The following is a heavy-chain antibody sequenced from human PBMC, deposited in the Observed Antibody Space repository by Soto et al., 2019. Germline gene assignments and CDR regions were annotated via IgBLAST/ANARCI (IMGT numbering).Heavy chain of an antibody. CDR2: ISGSGGST. CDR3: AKVPRGGSGSDYNVASNENRPFDY. J-gene: IGHJ4*02. CDR1: GFTFSSYA. V-gene: IGHV3-23*01. Sequence: EVQLLESGGGLVQPGESLRVSCAASGFTFSSYAMTWVRQAPGKGLDWVSAISGSGGSTYYADSVKGRFTISRDNSKNTLYMQMNSRRAEDTAVYYCAKVPRGGSGSDYNVASNENRPFDYWGQGTRITVSS. D-gene: IGHD3-10*01.